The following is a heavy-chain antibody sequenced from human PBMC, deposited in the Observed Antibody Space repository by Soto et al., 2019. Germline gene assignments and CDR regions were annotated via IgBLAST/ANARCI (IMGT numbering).Heavy chain of an antibody. V-gene: IGHV5-51*01. CDR2: IFPGDSDT. J-gene: IGHJ1*01. CDR1: GYSFTSQW. CDR3: GSLLVGAYFEYFQH. Sequence: PGESLKISCKASGYSFTSQWIGWVRQRPGKGLEWVGIIFPGDSDTRISPSFQGQVTMSADKSISTAYLQWTSLKASDTAMYYCGSLLVGAYFEYFQHWGQGTVVTVS. D-gene: IGHD1-26*01.